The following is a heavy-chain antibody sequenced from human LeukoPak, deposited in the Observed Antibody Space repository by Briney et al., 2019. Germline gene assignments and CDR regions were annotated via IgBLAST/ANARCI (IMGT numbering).Heavy chain of an antibody. CDR3: ATDSPETAAFDY. J-gene: IGHJ4*02. V-gene: IGHV3-48*04. CDR2: IVGSSSTI. Sequence: GGSLRLSCAASGFTFSSYAMSWVRQAPGKGLEWVSYIVGSSSTIYYADSVKGRFTISRGNAKNSLYLQTDSLRAEDTAVYYCATDSPETAAFDYWGQGTLVTVTS. CDR1: GFTFSSYA. D-gene: IGHD1-1*01.